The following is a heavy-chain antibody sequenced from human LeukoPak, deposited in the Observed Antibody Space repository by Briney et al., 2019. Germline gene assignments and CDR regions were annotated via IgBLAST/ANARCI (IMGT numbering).Heavy chain of an antibody. D-gene: IGHD6-13*01. CDR2: IYTSGNT. CDR3: ARCSSWYFCAFDI. V-gene: IGHV4-4*07. Sequence: SETLSRTCTVSGDSIGNYYWNWIRQPAGKGLEWIGRIYTSGNTDYNPSLKSRITMSVDTSKKQFSLKLRSVTAADTAVYYCARCSSWYFCAFDIWGQGTVVTVSS. CDR1: GDSIGNYY. J-gene: IGHJ3*02.